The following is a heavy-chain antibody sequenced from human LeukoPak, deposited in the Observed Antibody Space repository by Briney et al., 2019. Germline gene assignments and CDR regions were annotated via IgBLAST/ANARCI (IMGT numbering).Heavy chain of an antibody. CDR3: AREGVGGYCSSTSCSPGSPYYYMDV. J-gene: IGHJ6*03. V-gene: IGHV4-4*08. CDR1: DDSISDYY. CDR2: IYTSGST. Sequence: PSETLSLTCTVSDDSISDYYRGWIRQPPGKGLEWIGRIYTSGSTNYNPSLKSRLTISVDTSKNQFSLKLSSVTAADTAVYYCAREGVGGYCSSTSCSPGSPYYYMDVWGKGTTVTVSS. D-gene: IGHD2-2*03.